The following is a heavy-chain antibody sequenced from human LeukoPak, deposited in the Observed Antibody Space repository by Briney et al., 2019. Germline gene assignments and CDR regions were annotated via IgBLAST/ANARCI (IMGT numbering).Heavy chain of an antibody. Sequence: SETLSLTCTVSGYSISSGYYWGWIRQPPGKGLEWIGYIYYSGTTNYNPSLKSVVTISVDTSKNQFSLKLSSATAADTAVYYCARGPSRITLAFDIWGQGTMVTVSS. CDR3: ARGPSRITLAFDI. CDR2: IYYSGTT. V-gene: IGHV4-38-2*02. CDR1: GYSISSGYY. J-gene: IGHJ3*02. D-gene: IGHD3-10*01.